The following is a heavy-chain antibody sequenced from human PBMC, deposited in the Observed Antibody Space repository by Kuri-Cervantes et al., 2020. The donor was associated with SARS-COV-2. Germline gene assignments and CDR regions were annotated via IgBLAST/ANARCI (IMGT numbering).Heavy chain of an antibody. CDR2: ISSSGSTI. CDR1: GFTFSSYE. J-gene: IGHJ6*02. V-gene: IGHV3-48*03. Sequence: GGSLRLSCAASGFTFSSYEMNWVRQAPGKGLEWVSYISSSGSTIYYADSVKGRFTISRDNAKNSLYLQMDGLRAEDTAVYFCASLTVTAMRFWDDYTGMDVWGQGTTVTVSS. D-gene: IGHD2-21*02. CDR3: ASLTVTAMRFWDDYTGMDV.